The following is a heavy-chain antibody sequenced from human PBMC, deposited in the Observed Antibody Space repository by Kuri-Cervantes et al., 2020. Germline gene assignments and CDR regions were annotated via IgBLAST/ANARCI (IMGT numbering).Heavy chain of an antibody. CDR2: ITNSGSPTI. J-gene: IGHJ6*03. CDR1: GFNFNEYY. Sequence: GGSLRLSCAASGFNFNEYYMSWVRQAPGKGLEWISYITNSGSPTISYADSVKGRFTISRDNSKNKLFLQMHSLRSEDTAVYYCARGGGSDYDYYYYYMDVWGKGTTVTVSS. V-gene: IGHV3-11*04. CDR3: ARGGGSDYDYYYYYMDV. D-gene: IGHD5-12*01.